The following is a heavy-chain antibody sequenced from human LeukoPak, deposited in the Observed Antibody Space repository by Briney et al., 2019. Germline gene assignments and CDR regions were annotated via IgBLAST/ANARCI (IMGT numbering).Heavy chain of an antibody. J-gene: IGHJ5*02. CDR3: ARVYLNNWFDP. CDR1: GYSISSGYY. CDR2: IYHSGST. D-gene: IGHD5/OR15-5a*01. V-gene: IGHV4-38-2*02. Sequence: PSETLSLTCTVSGYSISSGYYWGWIRQPPGKGLEWIGSIYHSGSTYYNPSLKSRVTISVDTSKNQFSLKLSSVTAADTAVYYCARVYLNNWFDPWGQGTLVTVSS.